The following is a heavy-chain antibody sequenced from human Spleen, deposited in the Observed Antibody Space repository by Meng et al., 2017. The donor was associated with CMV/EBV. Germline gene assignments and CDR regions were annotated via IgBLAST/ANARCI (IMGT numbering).Heavy chain of an antibody. J-gene: IGHJ4*02. Sequence: LTCAVYGGSFSGYYWSWIRQHPGKGLEWIGEINHSGSTNYNPSLKSRVTISVDTSKNQFSLKLSSVTAADTAVYYCAWGRGIAYFDYWGQGTLVTVSS. CDR1: GGSFSGYY. D-gene: IGHD2-15*01. V-gene: IGHV4-34*01. CDR2: INHSGST. CDR3: AWGRGIAYFDY.